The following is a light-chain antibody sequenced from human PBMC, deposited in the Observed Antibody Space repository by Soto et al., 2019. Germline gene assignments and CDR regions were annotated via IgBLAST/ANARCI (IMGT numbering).Light chain of an antibody. V-gene: IGKV1-39*01. CDR1: QSLSSY. Sequence: DIQMTQSPSSLSASVGDRVTITCRASQSLSSYLYWYQQKPGKAPKLLIYAASSLQSGVPSRFSGSGSGTDFTLTISSLQPEDFATYYCQQSYSTLYTFGQGTKLEIK. J-gene: IGKJ2*01. CDR3: QQSYSTLYT. CDR2: AAS.